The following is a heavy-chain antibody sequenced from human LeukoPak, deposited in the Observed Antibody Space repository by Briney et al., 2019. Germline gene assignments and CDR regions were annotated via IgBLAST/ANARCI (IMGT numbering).Heavy chain of an antibody. J-gene: IGHJ5*01. Sequence: GGSLRLSCATSGFTFNSYAMSWVRQAPGKGLEWVSSISGSGRKTYYADSVKGRFTISRDNSKNTLYLQMNSLRAEDTAVYYCAKDRNLMTTGSDAGFDFWGQGTLVTVSS. CDR2: ISGSGRKT. V-gene: IGHV3-23*01. CDR3: AKDRNLMTTGSDAGFDF. D-gene: IGHD4-17*01. CDR1: GFTFNSYA.